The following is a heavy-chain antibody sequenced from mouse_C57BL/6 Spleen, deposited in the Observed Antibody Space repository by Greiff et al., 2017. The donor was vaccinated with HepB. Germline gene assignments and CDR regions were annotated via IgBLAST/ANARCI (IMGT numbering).Heavy chain of an antibody. D-gene: IGHD1-1*01. J-gene: IGHJ4*01. CDR3: ARFTTGVATDYYYAMDY. CDR1: GYTFTSYW. CDR2: IYPGSGST. Sequence: QVHVKQPGAELVKPGASVKMSCKASGYTFTSYWITWVKQRPGQGLEWIGDIYPGSGSTNYNEKFKSKATLTVDTSSSTAYMQLSSLTSEDSAVYYCARFTTGVATDYYYAMDYWGQGTSVTVSS. V-gene: IGHV1-55*01.